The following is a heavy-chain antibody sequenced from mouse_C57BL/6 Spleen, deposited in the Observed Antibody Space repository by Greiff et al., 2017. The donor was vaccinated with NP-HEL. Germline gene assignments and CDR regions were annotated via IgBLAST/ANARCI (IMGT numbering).Heavy chain of an antibody. CDR2: ISSGGSYT. CDR1: GFTFSSYG. V-gene: IGHV5-6*01. CDR3: ARQVPTIVTTGYYFDY. J-gene: IGHJ2*01. D-gene: IGHD2-5*01. Sequence: EVQRVESGGDLVKPGGSLKLSCAASGFTFSSYGMSWVRQTPDKRLEWVATISSGGSYTYYPDSVKGRFTISRDNAKNTLYLQKSSLKSEDTAMYYCARQVPTIVTTGYYFDYWGQGTTLTVSS.